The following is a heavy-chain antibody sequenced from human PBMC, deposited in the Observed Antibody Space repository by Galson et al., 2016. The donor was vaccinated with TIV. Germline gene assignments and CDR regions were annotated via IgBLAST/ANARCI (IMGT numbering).Heavy chain of an antibody. CDR3: ARDPSPVTTSPFDI. D-gene: IGHD4-17*01. V-gene: IGHV1-2*02. J-gene: IGHJ3*02. CDR2: INPDSGDT. CDR1: GYTFTDYY. Sequence: SVKVSCKASGYTFTDYYMHWARQAPGQGLEWMGWINPDSGDTNYSQKFQGRVTMTRDTSINTAYMELSNLKSDDTAVYYCARDPSPVTTSPFDIWGQGTMVTVSS.